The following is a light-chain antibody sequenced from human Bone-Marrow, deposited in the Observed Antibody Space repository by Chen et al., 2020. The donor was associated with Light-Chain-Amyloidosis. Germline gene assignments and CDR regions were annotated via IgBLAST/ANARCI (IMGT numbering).Light chain of an antibody. CDR2: EVT. J-gene: IGLJ1*01. V-gene: IGLV2-14*01. CDR1: SSDVGGDNH. Sequence: QSALTQPASVSGSPGKSITISCTGTSSDVGGDNHVSWYQQHPDKAPKLMIYEVTNRPSWVPDRFSGSKSDNTASLTSSGLQTEDEADYCCSSYTITNTLVFGSGTRVTVL. CDR3: SSYTITNTLV.